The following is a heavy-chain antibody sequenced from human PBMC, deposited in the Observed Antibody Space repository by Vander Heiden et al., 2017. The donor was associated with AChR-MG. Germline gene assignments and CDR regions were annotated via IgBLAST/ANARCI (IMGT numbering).Heavy chain of an antibody. V-gene: IGHV3-15*01. CDR1: GFTFKDAW. CDR3: TTLSLWNYVLET. J-gene: IGHJ5*02. Sequence: DVHLVESGGGLVKPGGSLRLPCAVSGFTFKDAWMNWVRQAPGKGLEWIGRIKSNSDGGITDHAAPVKGRFTISRDDSKNTLYMQMDSLKTEDTGVYYCTTLSLWNYVLETWGQGSLGTVSS. D-gene: IGHD1-7*01. CDR2: IKSNSDGGIT.